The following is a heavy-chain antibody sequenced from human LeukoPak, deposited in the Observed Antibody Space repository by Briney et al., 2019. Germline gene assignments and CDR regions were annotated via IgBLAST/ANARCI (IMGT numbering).Heavy chain of an antibody. CDR1: GGSFSGYY. CDR2: INHSGST. J-gene: IGHJ5*02. CDR3: AGAFLYGSGTPARFDP. D-gene: IGHD3-10*01. Sequence: SETLSLTCAVYGGSFSGYYWSWIRQPPGKGLEWIGEINHSGSTNYNPSLKSRVTISVDTSKNQFSLKLSSVTAADTAVYYCAGAFLYGSGTPARFDPWGQGTLVTVSS. V-gene: IGHV4-34*01.